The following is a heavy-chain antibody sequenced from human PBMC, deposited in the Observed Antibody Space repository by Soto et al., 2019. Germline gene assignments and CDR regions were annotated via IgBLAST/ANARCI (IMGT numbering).Heavy chain of an antibody. CDR1: GGTFSSYA. Sequence: QVQLVQSGAEVKKPGSSVKVSCKASGGTFSSYAISWVRQAPGQGLEWMGGIIPIFGTANYAQKFQGRVTITAIKSASTAYMELSSLRSEDTAVYYCTAQKFTMIVVVTTNYYGMDVWGQGTTVTVSS. CDR2: IIPIFGTA. CDR3: TAQKFTMIVVVTTNYYGMDV. D-gene: IGHD3-22*01. J-gene: IGHJ6*02. V-gene: IGHV1-69*06.